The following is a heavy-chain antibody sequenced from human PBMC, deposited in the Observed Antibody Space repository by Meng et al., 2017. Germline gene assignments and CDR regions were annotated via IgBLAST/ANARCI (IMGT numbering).Heavy chain of an antibody. J-gene: IGHJ6*02. CDR2: INPNSGGT. V-gene: IGHV1-2*06. CDR1: GYTFTGYY. D-gene: IGHD5-18*01. CDR3: ARDRYSYGYEAGYHYYYYGMDV. Sequence: ASVKVSCKASGYTFTGYYMHWVRQAPGQGLEWMGRINPNSGGTNYAQKFQGRVTMTRDTSISTAYMELSSLRSEDTAVYYCARDRYSYGYEAGYHYYYYGMDVWGQGTTVTVSS.